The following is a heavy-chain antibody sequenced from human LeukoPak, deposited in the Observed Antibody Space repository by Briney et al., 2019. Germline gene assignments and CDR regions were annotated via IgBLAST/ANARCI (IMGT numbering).Heavy chain of an antibody. CDR1: GFTFSSYA. CDR2: ISGSGDNT. J-gene: IGHJ4*02. Sequence: GGSLRLSCAASGFTFSSYAMNWVRQAPGKVLEWISSISGSGDNTYYADSVKGRFTISRDNSKNTLYLQMNSLRAEDTAVYYCAKDFSKYRNLYFDYWGQGTLVTVSS. V-gene: IGHV3-23*01. D-gene: IGHD2/OR15-2a*01. CDR3: AKDFSKYRNLYFDY.